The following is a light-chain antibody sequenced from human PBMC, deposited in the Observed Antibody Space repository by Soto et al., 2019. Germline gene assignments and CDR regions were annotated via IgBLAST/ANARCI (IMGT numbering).Light chain of an antibody. CDR2: GAS. CDR1: QSITSN. V-gene: IGKV3D-15*01. J-gene: IGKJ1*01. CDR3: QQYNNWPQT. Sequence: EIVMTQSPATLSVSPGEGATLSCRASQSITSNLAWYQQKAGQAPRLLIFGASARAPGIPARFSGSGSGTEFTLTISSLQSEDFAVYYCQQYNNWPQTFGHGTKMDIK.